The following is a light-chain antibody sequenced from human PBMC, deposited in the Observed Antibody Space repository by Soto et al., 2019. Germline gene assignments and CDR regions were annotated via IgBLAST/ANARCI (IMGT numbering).Light chain of an antibody. CDR3: QKYNSAPWT. CDR1: QGISNY. J-gene: IGKJ1*01. CDR2: AAS. V-gene: IGKV1-27*01. Sequence: DIQMTQSPSSLSASVGDRVTITCRASQGISNYLARYQQKPGKVPKLLIYAASTLQSGGPSRFSGGGSGTDFTLTISSLQPEDVATYYCQKYNSAPWTCGQGTKVEIK.